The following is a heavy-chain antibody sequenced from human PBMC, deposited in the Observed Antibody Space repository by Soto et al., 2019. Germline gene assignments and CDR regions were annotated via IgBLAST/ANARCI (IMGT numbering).Heavy chain of an antibody. D-gene: IGHD2-15*01. CDR3: ARDLICSGGSSYLAGYYYYGMDV. Sequence: ASVKVSFKASGYTFTGYYMHWVRQAPGQGLEWMGWINPNSGGTNYAQKFQGRVTMTRDTSISTAYMELSRLRSDDTAVYYCARDLICSGGSSYLAGYYYYGMDVWVHGTTVTVSS. J-gene: IGHJ6*02. CDR1: GYTFTGYY. CDR2: INPNSGGT. V-gene: IGHV1-2*02.